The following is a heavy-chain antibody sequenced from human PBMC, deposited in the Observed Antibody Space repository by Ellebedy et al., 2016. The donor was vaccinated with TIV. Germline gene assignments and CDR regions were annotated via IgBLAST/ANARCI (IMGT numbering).Heavy chain of an antibody. D-gene: IGHD4-17*01. CDR1: GFSFRSYW. Sequence: PGGSLRLSCIASGFSFRSYWMGWVRQAPGKRLEWVANLRQDGDAKYYVDSVKGRFTISRDNAKNSLYLQMNGLRAEDTAVYYCARRGSYGDYAVQVNPWFDPWGQGTLVTVSS. CDR2: LRQDGDAK. CDR3: ARRGSYGDYAVQVNPWFDP. J-gene: IGHJ5*02. V-gene: IGHV3-7*01.